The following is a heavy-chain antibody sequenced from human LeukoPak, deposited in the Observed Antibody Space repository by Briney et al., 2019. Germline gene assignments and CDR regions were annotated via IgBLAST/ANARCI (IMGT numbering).Heavy chain of an antibody. CDR1: GFTFSSYA. J-gene: IGHJ4*02. Sequence: GGSLRLSCAASGFTFSSYAMSWVRQAPGKGLEWVSAISGSGGSTYYADSVKGRFTISRDNSRSTLYLQMNSLRPEDTAIYYCAREGYYGSGSPPSLYLDYWGQGTLVTVSS. CDR3: AREGYYGSGSPPSLYLDY. CDR2: ISGSGGST. V-gene: IGHV3-23*01. D-gene: IGHD3-10*01.